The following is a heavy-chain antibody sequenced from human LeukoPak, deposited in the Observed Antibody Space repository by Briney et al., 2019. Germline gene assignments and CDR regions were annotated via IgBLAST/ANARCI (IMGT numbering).Heavy chain of an antibody. CDR3: ARAKNWFDP. V-gene: IGHV1-3*01. CDR1: GYTFTSYA. CDR2: INAGNGNT. Sequence: GASVPVSCKGSGYTFTSYAMHWVRQAAGQRLEWMGWINAGNGNTKYSQKFQGRVTINRDTSASTAYMELSSLRSEDTAVYYCARAKNWFDPWGQGTLVTVSS. J-gene: IGHJ5*02.